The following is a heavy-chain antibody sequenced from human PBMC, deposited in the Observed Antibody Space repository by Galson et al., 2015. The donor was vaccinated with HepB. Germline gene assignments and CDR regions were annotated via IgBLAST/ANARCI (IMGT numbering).Heavy chain of an antibody. Sequence: SLRLSCAASGFTFSSYSMNWVRQAPGKGLEWVSSISSSSSYIYYADSVKGRFTISRDNAKNSLYLQMNSLRAEDTAVYYCAGSRGGAVAGTIAYWGQGTLVTVSS. D-gene: IGHD6-19*01. CDR2: ISSSSSYI. CDR3: AGSRGGAVAGTIAY. V-gene: IGHV3-21*01. J-gene: IGHJ4*02. CDR1: GFTFSSYS.